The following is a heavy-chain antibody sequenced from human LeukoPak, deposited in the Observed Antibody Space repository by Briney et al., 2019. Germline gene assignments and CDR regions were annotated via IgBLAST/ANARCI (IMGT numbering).Heavy chain of an antibody. D-gene: IGHD2-15*01. J-gene: IGHJ6*03. V-gene: IGHV4-59*12. Sequence: SETLSLTCTVSGGSITIDYWSWIRQPPGKGLEWIGYIYYSGSPNYNPSLKSRVTISIDTSKNQFSLKLRFVTAADTAVYYCARVRCSGGSCPYYYYYYYMDVWGKGTTVTVSS. CDR3: ARVRCSGGSCPYYYYYYYMDV. CDR1: GGSITIDY. CDR2: IYYSGSP.